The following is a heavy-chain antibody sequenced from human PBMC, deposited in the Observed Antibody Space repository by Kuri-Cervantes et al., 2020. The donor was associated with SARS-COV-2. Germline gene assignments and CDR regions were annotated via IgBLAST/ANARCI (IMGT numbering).Heavy chain of an antibody. CDR1: GGSITSYY. CDR2: IYTSGST. CDR3: ARETNRYCSSTSCYFSVRDDAFDI. Sequence: SETLSLTCTVSGGSITSYYWSWIRQPAGKGLEWIGRIYTSGSTNYNPSLKSRVTISVDTSKNQFSLKLSSVTAADTAVYYCARETNRYCSSTSCYFSVRDDAFDIWGQGTMVTVSS. D-gene: IGHD2-2*01. V-gene: IGHV4-4*07. J-gene: IGHJ3*02.